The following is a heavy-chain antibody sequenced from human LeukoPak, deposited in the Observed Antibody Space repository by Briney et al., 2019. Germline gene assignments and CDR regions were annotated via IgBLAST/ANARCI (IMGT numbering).Heavy chain of an antibody. D-gene: IGHD3-9*01. CDR1: GYSFTSYW. V-gene: IGHV5-10-1*01. J-gene: IGHJ4*02. CDR3: ARSVRYFDWLFL. CDR2: IDPSDSYT. Sequence: GESLRISCKGSGYSFTSYWISWVRQMPGKGLEWMGRIDPSDSYTNYSPSFQGHATISADKSISTAYLQWSSLKASDTAMYYCARSVRYFDWLFLWGQGTLVTVSS.